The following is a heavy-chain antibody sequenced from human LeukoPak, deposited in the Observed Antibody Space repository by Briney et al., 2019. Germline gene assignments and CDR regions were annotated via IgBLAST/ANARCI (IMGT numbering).Heavy chain of an antibody. CDR1: GGSISSGGYY. CDR3: ARDLRSSSSSGINYYGMDV. CDR2: IYYSGST. D-gene: IGHD6-6*01. V-gene: IGHV4-31*03. J-gene: IGHJ6*02. Sequence: PSETLSLTCTVSGGSISSGGYYWSWIRQHPGKGLEWIGYIYYSGSTYYNPSLKSRVIISVDTSKNQFSLKLSSVTAADTAVYYCARDLRSSSSSGINYYGMDVWGQGTTVTVSS.